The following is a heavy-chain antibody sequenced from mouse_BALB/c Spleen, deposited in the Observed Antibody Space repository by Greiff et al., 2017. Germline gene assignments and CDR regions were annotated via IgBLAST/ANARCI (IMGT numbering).Heavy chain of an antibody. V-gene: IGHV5-9-4*01. CDR1: GFTFSSYA. D-gene: IGHD4-1*01. CDR2: ISSGGSYT. Sequence: DVKLVESGGGLVKPGGSLKLSCAASGFTFSSYAMSWVRQSPEKRLEWVAEISSGGSYTYYPDTVTGRFTISRDNAKNTLYLEMSSLRSEDTAMYYCARLGRDYFDYWGQGTTLTVSS. J-gene: IGHJ2*01. CDR3: ARLGRDYFDY.